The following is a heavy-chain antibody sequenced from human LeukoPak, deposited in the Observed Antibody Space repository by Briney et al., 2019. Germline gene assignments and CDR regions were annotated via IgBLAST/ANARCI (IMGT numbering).Heavy chain of an antibody. CDR1: GYTFTSYG. V-gene: IGHV1-18*01. CDR3: ARWRWHGSGSQGDAFDI. Sequence: GASVKVSCKASGYTFTSYGISWVRQAPGQGLEWMGWISAYNGNTNYAQKFQGRVTMTTDTSTSTAYMELRSLRSDDTAVYYCARWRWHGSGSQGDAFDIWGQGTMVTVSS. D-gene: IGHD3-10*01. J-gene: IGHJ3*02. CDR2: ISAYNGNT.